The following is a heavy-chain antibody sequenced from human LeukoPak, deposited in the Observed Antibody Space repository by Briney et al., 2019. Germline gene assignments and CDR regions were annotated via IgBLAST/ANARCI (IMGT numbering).Heavy chain of an antibody. J-gene: IGHJ3*02. CDR2: IYYSGST. V-gene: IGHV4-30-4*01. CDR3: ARQKRYCSSTSCYSAFDI. Sequence: SETLSLTCTVSGGSISSGDYYWGWIRQPPGKSLEWIGYIYYSGSTYYNPSLKSRVTRSVDTSKNQFSLKLSSVTAADTAVYYCARQKRYCSSTSCYSAFDIWGQGTMVTVSS. CDR1: GGSISSGDYY. D-gene: IGHD2-2*01.